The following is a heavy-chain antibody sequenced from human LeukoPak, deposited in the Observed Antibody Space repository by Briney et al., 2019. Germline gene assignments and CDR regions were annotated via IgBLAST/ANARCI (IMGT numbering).Heavy chain of an antibody. J-gene: IGHJ3*02. D-gene: IGHD1-26*01. CDR1: GYTFTCYY. CDR3: ATLRPYVGKGAFDN. CDR2: TNPNSGGT. V-gene: IGHV1-2*06. Sequence: ASVKVSCKASGYTFTCYYMHWVRQAPGQGLEWMGRTNPNSGGTNYAQKFRVRGTITRDTSISTAYMELSRLRSADTPVYYCATLRPYVGKGAFDNWGQGTMVTVSS.